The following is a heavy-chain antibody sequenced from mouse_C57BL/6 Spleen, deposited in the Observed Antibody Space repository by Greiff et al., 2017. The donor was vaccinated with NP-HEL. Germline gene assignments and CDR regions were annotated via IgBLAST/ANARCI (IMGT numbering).Heavy chain of an antibody. D-gene: IGHD1-1*02. CDR3: ARLVSYYFDY. CDR2: IDPSDSYT. J-gene: IGHJ2*01. V-gene: IGHV1-69*01. CDR1: GYTFTSYW. Sequence: QVHVKQPGAELVMPGASVKLSCKASGYTFTSYWMHWVKQRPGQGLEWIGEIDPSDSYTNYNQKFKGKSTLTVDKSSSTAYMQLSSLTSEDSAVYYCARLVSYYFDYWGQGTTLTVSS.